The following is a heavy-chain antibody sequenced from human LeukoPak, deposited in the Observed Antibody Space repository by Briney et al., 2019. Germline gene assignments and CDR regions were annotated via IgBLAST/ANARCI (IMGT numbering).Heavy chain of an antibody. Sequence: PGGSLRLSCAASGFTFRNYCMTWVRQAPGKGLEWVASIKQDESEKYFLDSVKGRFTISRDNAENSLYLQMNSLRAEDTAVYYCARVVRDGYKTYYFDYWGQGTLVTVSS. D-gene: IGHD5-24*01. CDR3: ARVVRDGYKTYYFDY. J-gene: IGHJ4*02. CDR2: IKQDESEK. CDR1: GFTFRNYC. V-gene: IGHV3-7*01.